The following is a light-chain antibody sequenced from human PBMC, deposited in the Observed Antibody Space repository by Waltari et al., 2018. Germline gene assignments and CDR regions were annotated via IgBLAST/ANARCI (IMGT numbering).Light chain of an antibody. CDR2: GAS. CDR3: QHYVRLPAT. CDR1: QSVSRT. J-gene: IGKJ1*01. V-gene: IGKV3-20*01. Sequence: IVLTQSPGILSLSPGERATLSCRASQSVSRTLAWYQQKPGQAPRLLIYGASTRATGIPDRFSGSGSGTDFSLTISRLEPEDFAVYYCQHYVRLPATFGQGTKVEIK.